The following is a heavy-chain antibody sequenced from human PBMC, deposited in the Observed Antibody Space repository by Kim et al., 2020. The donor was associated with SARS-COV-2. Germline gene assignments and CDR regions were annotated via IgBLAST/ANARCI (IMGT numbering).Heavy chain of an antibody. Sequence: ADSGKGRFTISRDNSKNMLFLQMSSLRAEDTAIYYCAKGGGLAARHFDLWGQGTLVTVSS. D-gene: IGHD6-6*01. J-gene: IGHJ4*02. CDR3: AKGGGLAARHFDL. V-gene: IGHV3-23*01.